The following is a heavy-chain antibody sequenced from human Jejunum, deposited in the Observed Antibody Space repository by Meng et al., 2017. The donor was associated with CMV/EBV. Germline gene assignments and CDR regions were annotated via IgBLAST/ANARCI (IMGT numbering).Heavy chain of an antibody. D-gene: IGHD1-14*01. CDR2: INHSGGT. CDR1: GGSFSGYY. V-gene: IGHV4-34*01. J-gene: IGHJ4*02. CDR3: AGGYNMNF. Sequence: LSCAAQGGSFSGYYYSWIRQAPGKGLGWIGQINHSGGTNYNPSLKSRVSISRDTSKNQFSLRLTSLTAADTAVYYCAGGYNMNFWGQGALVTVSS.